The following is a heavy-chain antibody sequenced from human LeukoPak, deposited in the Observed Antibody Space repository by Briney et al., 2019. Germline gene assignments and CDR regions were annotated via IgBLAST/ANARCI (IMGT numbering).Heavy chain of an antibody. V-gene: IGHV3-21*01. Sequence: GGSLRLFCAASGLTFSSYSMNWVRQAPGKGLEWVSSISSSSSYIYYADSVKGRFTISRDNAKNSLYLQMNSLRAEDTAVYYCARGGAGYYYYYSMDVWGQGTTVTVSS. CDR2: ISSSSSYI. CDR1: GLTFSSYS. CDR3: ARGGAGYYYYYSMDV. D-gene: IGHD5-12*01. J-gene: IGHJ6*02.